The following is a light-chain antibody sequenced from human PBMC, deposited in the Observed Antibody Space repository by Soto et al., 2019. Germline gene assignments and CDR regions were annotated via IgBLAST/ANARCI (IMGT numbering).Light chain of an antibody. J-gene: IGKJ1*01. CDR2: RAS. V-gene: IGKV1-5*03. Sequence: DIQMTQSPSTLSASVGDRVTITCRASHSISSWLAWYQQKPGKAPNLLIYRASSLESGVPSRFSGSGSGTEFTLTISSLQPDDLATYYCQQYNSFPTFGQGTKVEIK. CDR3: QQYNSFPT. CDR1: HSISSW.